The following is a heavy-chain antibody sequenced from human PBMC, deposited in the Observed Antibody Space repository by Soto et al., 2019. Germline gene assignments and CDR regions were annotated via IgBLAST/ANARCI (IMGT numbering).Heavy chain of an antibody. CDR3: ARDRYSSGWYDLDY. V-gene: IGHV3-33*01. Sequence: QVQLVESGGGVVQPGRSLTLSCAASGFTFSSYGMHWVRQAPGKGLEWVAVIWYDGSEKYYADSVKGRFTMSRDNSKNTLFLQMNSLTAEDTAVYYCARDRYSSGWYDLDYWGQGTLVTVSS. CDR1: GFTFSSYG. D-gene: IGHD6-19*01. J-gene: IGHJ4*02. CDR2: IWYDGSEK.